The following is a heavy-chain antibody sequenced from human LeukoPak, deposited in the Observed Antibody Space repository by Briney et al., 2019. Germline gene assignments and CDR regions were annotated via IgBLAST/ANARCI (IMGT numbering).Heavy chain of an antibody. CDR2: VYHSGST. CDR3: ARLADC. D-gene: IGHD3-3*02. J-gene: IGHJ4*02. V-gene: IGHV4-4*02. Sequence: PSETLSLTCAVSGASINSPNWWTWVRQPPGKGLEGIGEVYHSGSTRYNPSLKSRVTVSMDKSKDQFSLSLTPVTAADTAVYYCARLADCWGPGTLVTVSS. CDR1: GASINSPNW.